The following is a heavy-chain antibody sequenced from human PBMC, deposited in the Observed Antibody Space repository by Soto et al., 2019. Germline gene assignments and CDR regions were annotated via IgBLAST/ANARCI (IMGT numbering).Heavy chain of an antibody. J-gene: IGHJ4*02. D-gene: IGHD6-13*01. Sequence: QVQLQESGPGLVKPSQTLSLTCTVSGGSISSGGYYWSWIRQHPGKGLEWIGYIYYSGSTYYNPSLNSRVTISVDTSKNQFSLKLSSVTAADTAVYYCARDRIAAAGIDYWGQGTLVTVSS. CDR2: IYYSGST. CDR3: ARDRIAAAGIDY. CDR1: GGSISSGGYY. V-gene: IGHV4-31*03.